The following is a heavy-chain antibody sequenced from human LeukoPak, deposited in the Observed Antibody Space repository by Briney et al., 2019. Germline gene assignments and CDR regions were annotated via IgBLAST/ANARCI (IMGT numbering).Heavy chain of an antibody. V-gene: IGHV3-33*01. CDR1: GFTFNTYG. J-gene: IGHJ4*02. Sequence: GGSLRLSCAASGFTFNTYGMHWVRQAPGKGLDLVAVIWSDGSNKYYADSVKCGFTISKDTSKTTMNLQMNSLRAEDTAVYYCARGEYSRSSGFDYWGQGTLVTVSS. CDR3: ARGEYSRSSGFDY. D-gene: IGHD6-6*01. CDR2: IWSDGSNK.